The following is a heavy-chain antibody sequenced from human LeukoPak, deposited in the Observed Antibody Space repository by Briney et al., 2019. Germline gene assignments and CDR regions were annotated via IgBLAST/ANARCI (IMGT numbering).Heavy chain of an antibody. V-gene: IGHV3-74*01. CDR2: INSDGSST. J-gene: IGHJ4*02. Sequence: GGSLRLSCAPSGFTFRSYWMHWVRQAPGKGLVWVSRINSDGSSTSYADSVKGRFTISRDNAKNTLYLQMNSLRAEDTAVYYCARVGGYNDFDYWGQGTLVTVSS. CDR1: GFTFRSYW. D-gene: IGHD5-24*01. CDR3: ARVGGYNDFDY.